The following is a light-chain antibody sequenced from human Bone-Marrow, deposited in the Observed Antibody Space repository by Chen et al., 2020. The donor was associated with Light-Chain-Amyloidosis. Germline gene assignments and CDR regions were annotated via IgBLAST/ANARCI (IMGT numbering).Light chain of an antibody. V-gene: IGLV3-21*02. Sequence: SYPPPHPSSAPVPPGQTPTLPRGGNNLGSTSVHWYQQTPGQAPLLVVYDDSDRPSGIPERLSGSNSGNTATLPISRVEAGDEADYYCQVWDRSSDRPVFGGGTKLTVL. CDR1: NLGSTS. CDR3: QVWDRSSDRPV. CDR2: DDS. J-gene: IGLJ3*02.